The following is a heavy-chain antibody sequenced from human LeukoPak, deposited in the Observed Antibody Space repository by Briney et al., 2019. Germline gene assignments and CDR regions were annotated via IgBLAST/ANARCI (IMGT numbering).Heavy chain of an antibody. Sequence: GGSLRLFYAASGFTFSNYAMHWVRQAPGKGLEWVAVISYDGNNKYYAASVKGRFTISRDNSKNTLYLEMNTLRAEDTAVYYCAREAPGWLQPPGYWGQGTLVTVSS. CDR2: ISYDGNNK. D-gene: IGHD5-24*01. V-gene: IGHV3-30-3*01. CDR3: AREAPGWLQPPGY. J-gene: IGHJ4*02. CDR1: GFTFSNYA.